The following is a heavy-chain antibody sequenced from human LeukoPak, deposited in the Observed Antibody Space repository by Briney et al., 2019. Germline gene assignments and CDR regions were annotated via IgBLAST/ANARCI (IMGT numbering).Heavy chain of an antibody. J-gene: IGHJ4*02. D-gene: IGHD4-4*01. V-gene: IGHV3-74*01. CDR1: GFTFSTYW. CDR3: AREDYSRGAESFDF. CDR2: INSDGSSI. Sequence: PGGSLRLSCAASGFTFSTYWMHWVRQAPGKGLVWVSRINSDGSSIRYADSVKGRFTISRDNAKSTLYLHMSSLRAEDTAVYYCAREDYSRGAESFDFWGQGTLVTVSS.